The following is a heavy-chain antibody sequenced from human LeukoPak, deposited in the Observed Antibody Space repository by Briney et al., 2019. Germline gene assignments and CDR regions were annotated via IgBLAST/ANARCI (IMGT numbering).Heavy chain of an antibody. CDR3: AKGAAAGLVDWFDP. CDR2: ITGDGAT. J-gene: IGHJ5*02. CDR1: GFTFTNFA. Sequence: GGSLRLSCAVSGFTFTNFAMMWVRQAPGKGLQWVSSITGDGATYYADSVRGRFMLSRDTSKNALYLQMNSLTAEDTALYYCAKGAAAGLVDWFDPWGQGTLVTVSS. V-gene: IGHV3-23*01. D-gene: IGHD6-25*01.